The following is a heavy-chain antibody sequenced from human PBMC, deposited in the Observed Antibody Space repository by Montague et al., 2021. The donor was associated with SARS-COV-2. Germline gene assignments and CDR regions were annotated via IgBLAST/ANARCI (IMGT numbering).Heavy chain of an antibody. D-gene: IGHD3-22*01. CDR2: ISGSGGST. V-gene: IGHV3-23*01. Sequence: SLRLSCAASGFIFSSFATSWVRQAPGKGLEWVSAISGSGGSTYYADSVKGRFTISRDNSKDTVYLQMNTLRAEDTAVYYCAKLVYYDRAYWGQGTLVIVSP. J-gene: IGHJ4*02. CDR3: AKLVYYDRAY. CDR1: GFIFSSFA.